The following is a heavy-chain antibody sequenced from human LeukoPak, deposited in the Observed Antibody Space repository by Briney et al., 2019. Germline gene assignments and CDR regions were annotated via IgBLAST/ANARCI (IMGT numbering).Heavy chain of an antibody. CDR1: GFTFSNHW. J-gene: IGHJ4*02. D-gene: IGHD3-22*01. CDR3: ARQYFYDKSGYRWSDY. V-gene: IGHV3-7*01. CDR2: IKEDGSEK. Sequence: GGSLRLSCAASGFTFSNHWMSWVRQAPGKGLEWVANIKEDGSEKSYVDSVKGRFTISRDNAEKSLYLQMNSLRVEDTALYYCARQYFYDKSGYRWSDYWGLGTLVTVSS.